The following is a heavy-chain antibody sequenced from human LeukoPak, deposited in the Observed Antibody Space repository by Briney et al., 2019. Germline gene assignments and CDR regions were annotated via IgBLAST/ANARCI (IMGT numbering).Heavy chain of an antibody. D-gene: IGHD5-24*01. J-gene: IGHJ4*02. CDR3: ARARPRRDGNSHNGYYFDY. Sequence: GGSLRLSCAASGFTFSSYWMSWVRQAPGKGLEWVANINHDGTDKYYVDSVKGRFTISSDNAKNTLYLQMNSLRVEETAMYYCARARPRRDGNSHNGYYFDYWGKGSLVTAAS. CDR1: GFTFSSYW. V-gene: IGHV3-7*01. CDR2: INHDGTDK.